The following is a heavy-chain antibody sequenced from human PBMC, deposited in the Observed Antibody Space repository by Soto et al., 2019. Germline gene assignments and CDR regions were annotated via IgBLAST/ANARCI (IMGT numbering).Heavy chain of an antibody. J-gene: IGHJ4*02. CDR3: ARYSSGWYYYFDY. Sequence: QVQLQQWGAGLLKPSETLCLTCAVYGGSFSGYYWSWIRQPPGKGLEWIGEINHSGSTNYNPSLKSRVTISVDTSKNQFSLKLSSVTAADTAVYYCARYSSGWYYYFDYWGQGTLVTVSS. V-gene: IGHV4-34*01. D-gene: IGHD6-19*01. CDR2: INHSGST. CDR1: GGSFSGYY.